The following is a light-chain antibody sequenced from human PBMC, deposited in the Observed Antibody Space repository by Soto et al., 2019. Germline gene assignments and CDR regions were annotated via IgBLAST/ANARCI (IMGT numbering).Light chain of an antibody. CDR2: DVS. CDR1: SSDVGEYDY. CDR3: CSYAGSRV. J-gene: IGLJ3*02. V-gene: IGLV2-11*01. Sequence: QAVVTQPRSVSGSPGQSVTISCTGTSSDVGEYDYVSWYQHHPGKAPKLMIYDVSQRPSGVPDRFSGSKSGSTASLTISGLQAEDEADYYCCSYAGSRVFGGGTKLTVL.